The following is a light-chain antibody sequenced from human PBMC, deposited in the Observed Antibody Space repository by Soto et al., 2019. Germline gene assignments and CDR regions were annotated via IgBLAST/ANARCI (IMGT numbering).Light chain of an antibody. CDR1: QSISTW. Sequence: IQLYQSLYTLCASVGDRVTLTGLASQSISTWLAWYQQKPGKAPKLLIYKASGLESGVPSRFSGSGSGTEFTLTISSLQPDDFATYYCQQYNSYPLPFGGGTKVDI. CDR3: QQYNSYPLP. V-gene: IGKV1-5*03. J-gene: IGKJ4*01. CDR2: KAS.